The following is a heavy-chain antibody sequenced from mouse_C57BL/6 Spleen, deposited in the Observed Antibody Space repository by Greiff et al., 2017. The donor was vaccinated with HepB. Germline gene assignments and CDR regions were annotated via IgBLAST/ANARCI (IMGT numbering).Heavy chain of an antibody. J-gene: IGHJ1*03. CDR2: IDPSDSYT. Sequence: QVQLQQPGAELVKPGASVKLSCKASGYTFTSYWMQWVKQRPGQGLECIGEIDPSDSYTNYNQKFKGKATLTVDTSSSTAYMQLSSLTSEDSAVYYCARSRRYFDVWGTGTTVTVSS. V-gene: IGHV1-50*01. CDR3: ARSRRYFDV. CDR1: GYTFTSYW.